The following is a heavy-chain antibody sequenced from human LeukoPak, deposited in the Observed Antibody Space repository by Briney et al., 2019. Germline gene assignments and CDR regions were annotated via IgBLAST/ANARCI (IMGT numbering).Heavy chain of an antibody. D-gene: IGHD3-10*01. J-gene: IGHJ5*02. CDR1: GYTFSDYY. V-gene: IGHV1-2*02. CDR3: ARVPSWPITLDP. CDR2: INPNNGGS. Sequence: ASVKVSCKASGYTFSDYYMHWVRQAPGQGLEWMGWINPNNGGSNYAQKFQGRVTMTRDTSISTAYMELFRVTSDDTAVYYCARVPSWPITLDPWGQGTLVTVSS.